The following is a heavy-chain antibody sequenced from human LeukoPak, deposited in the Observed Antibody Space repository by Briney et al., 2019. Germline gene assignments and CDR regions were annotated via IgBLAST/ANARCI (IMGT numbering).Heavy chain of an antibody. V-gene: IGHV1-2*02. CDR2: INPNSGGT. CDR3: ARGFGVLLWFGEYLFDY. CDR1: GYTFTGYY. D-gene: IGHD3-10*01. Sequence: GASVKVSCKASGYTFTGYYMHWVRQAPGQGLEWMGWINPNSGGTNYAQKFQGRVTMTRDTSISTANMELSRLRSDDTAVYYCARGFGVLLWFGEYLFDYWGQGTLVTVSS. J-gene: IGHJ4*02.